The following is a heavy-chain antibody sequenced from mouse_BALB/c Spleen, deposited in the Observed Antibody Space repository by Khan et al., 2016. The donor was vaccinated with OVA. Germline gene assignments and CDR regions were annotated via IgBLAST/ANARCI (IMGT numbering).Heavy chain of an antibody. CDR2: IDPANGNI. V-gene: IGHV14-3*02. Sequence: VQLQQSGAELVKPGASVKLSCTASGFNIKDTYMHWVKQRPEQGLEWIGRIDPANGNIKYEQNFQGKATITADTSSNTAYLQLSSLTSEDTGVYYCASVKIHYYSCYSLDYWGQGTTVTVSS. D-gene: IGHD1-2*01. CDR1: GFNIKDTY. J-gene: IGHJ4*01. CDR3: ASVKIHYYSCYSLDY.